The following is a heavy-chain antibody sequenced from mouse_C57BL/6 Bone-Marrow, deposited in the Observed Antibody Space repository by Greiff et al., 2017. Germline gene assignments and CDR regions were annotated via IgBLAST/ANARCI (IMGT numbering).Heavy chain of an antibody. D-gene: IGHD1-1*01. CDR2: IYPGSGST. CDR1: GYTFTSYW. V-gene: IGHV1-55*01. CDR3: ARERGLLPYAMDY. Sequence: VKLQQPGAELVKPGASVKMSCKASGYTFTSYWITWVKQRPGQGLEWIGDIYPGSGSTNYNEKFKSKATLTVDPSSSTAYMQLSSLTSEDSAVYYCARERGLLPYAMDYWGQGTSVTVSS. J-gene: IGHJ4*01.